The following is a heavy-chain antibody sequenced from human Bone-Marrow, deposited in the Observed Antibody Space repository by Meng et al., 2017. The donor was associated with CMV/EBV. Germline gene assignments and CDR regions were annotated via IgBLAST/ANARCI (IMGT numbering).Heavy chain of an antibody. CDR1: GYSFTSYW. D-gene: IGHD2-2*01. CDR2: IYPGDSDT. V-gene: IGHV5-51*01. CDR3: GRLSRYCSSTSCYWSWFDP. J-gene: IGHJ5*02. Sequence: GESLKISCKGSGYSFTSYWIGWVRQMPGKGLEWMGIIYPGDSDTRYSPSFQGQVTISADKAISTAYLQWSSLKASDTAMYYCGRLSRYCSSTSCYWSWFDPWGQGTLVTVSS.